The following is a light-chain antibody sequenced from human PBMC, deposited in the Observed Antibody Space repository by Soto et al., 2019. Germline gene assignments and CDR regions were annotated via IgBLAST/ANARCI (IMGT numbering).Light chain of an antibody. CDR2: EVS. CDR1: GSDVGGYNY. CDR3: SSYTSSSTPHVV. J-gene: IGLJ2*01. Sequence: QSVLTQPASVSGSPGQSIIISCTGTGSDVGGYNYVSWYQHHPGKAPKLMIYEVSNRPSGVSNRFSGSKSGNTASLTISGLQAEDEADYYCSSYTSSSTPHVVFGGGTQLTVL. V-gene: IGLV2-14*01.